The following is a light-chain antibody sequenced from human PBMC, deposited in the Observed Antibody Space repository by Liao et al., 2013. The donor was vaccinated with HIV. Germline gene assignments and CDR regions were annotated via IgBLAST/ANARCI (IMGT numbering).Light chain of an antibody. CDR1: NIGSKS. CDR3: QAWDRNTAI. CDR2: QDT. Sequence: SYVLPQPPSVSVAPGKTARITCGGNNIGSKSVHWYQQKPGQAPELVIYQDTYRPSGIPERFSGSNSGNTATLTISGTQPMDEADYYCQAWDRNTAIFGGGTKLTVL. V-gene: IGLV3-21*01. J-gene: IGLJ2*01.